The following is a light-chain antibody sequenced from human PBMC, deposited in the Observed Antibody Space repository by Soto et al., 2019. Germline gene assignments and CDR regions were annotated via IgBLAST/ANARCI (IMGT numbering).Light chain of an antibody. V-gene: IGLV2-14*01. CDR1: YDS. CDR2: EVT. Sequence: YDSGSWYHQHPGKAPKLIIYEVTNRPSGVSSRVSSSKSGNTASLTISGLQAEDEADYYCSSCTVCISPYVFCTGTKVTVL. CDR3: SSCTVCISPYV. J-gene: IGLJ1*01.